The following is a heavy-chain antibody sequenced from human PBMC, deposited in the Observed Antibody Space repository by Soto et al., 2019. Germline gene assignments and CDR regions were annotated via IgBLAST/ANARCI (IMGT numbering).Heavy chain of an antibody. J-gene: IGHJ4*02. D-gene: IGHD3-10*02. CDR1: GFTFSSYA. V-gene: IGHV3-23*01. CDR3: ARCSGSYYRPFDY. Sequence: GGSLRLSCAASGFTFSSYAMIWVRQAPGKGLEWVSAISGSGGSTYYADSVKGRFTISRDNSKNTLYLQMNSLRAEDTAVYYCARCSGSYYRPFDYWGQGTLVTVSS. CDR2: ISGSGGST.